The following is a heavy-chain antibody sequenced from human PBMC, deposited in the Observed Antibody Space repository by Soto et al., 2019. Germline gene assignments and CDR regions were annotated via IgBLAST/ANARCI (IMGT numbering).Heavy chain of an antibody. CDR1: GGSIGSYY. V-gene: IGHV4-59*08. Sequence: PSETLSLTCTVPGGSIGSYYWSWIRQPPGKGLEWIGYIYYSGSTNYNPSLKSRVTISVDTSKNQFSLKLSSVTAADTALYYCARTGTTYYYYYYMDVWGKGTTVTVSS. J-gene: IGHJ6*03. CDR2: IYYSGST. CDR3: ARTGTTYYYYYYMDV. D-gene: IGHD1-1*01.